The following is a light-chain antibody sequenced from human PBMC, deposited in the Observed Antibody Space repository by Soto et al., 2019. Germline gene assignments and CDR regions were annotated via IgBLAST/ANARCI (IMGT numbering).Light chain of an antibody. CDR2: GNN. CDR1: SSNFGAGND. J-gene: IGLJ1*01. Sequence: QSVLTQPPSVSGAPGQRVTISCTGSSSNFGAGNDVQWYQQLPGTAPKLLIFGNNNRPSGVPDRFSGSKSGTSASLAISGLQAEDEADYYCQSYDSSLRGYVFGTGTKLTAL. V-gene: IGLV1-40*01. CDR3: QSYDSSLRGYV.